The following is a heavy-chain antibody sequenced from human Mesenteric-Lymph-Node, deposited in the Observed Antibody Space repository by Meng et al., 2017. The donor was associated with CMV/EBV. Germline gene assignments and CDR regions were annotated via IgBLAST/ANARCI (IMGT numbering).Heavy chain of an antibody. J-gene: IGHJ4*02. CDR3: ATIVGASRRGDY. CDR1: GFTFSSYS. V-gene: IGHV3-21*01. Sequence: GGSLRLSCAASGFTFSSYSMNWVRQAPGKGLEWVSSISISSSYIYYADSVKGRFTISRDNAKNSLYLQMNSLRAEDTAVYYCATIVGASRRGDYWGQGTLVTVSS. CDR2: ISISSSYI. D-gene: IGHD1-26*01.